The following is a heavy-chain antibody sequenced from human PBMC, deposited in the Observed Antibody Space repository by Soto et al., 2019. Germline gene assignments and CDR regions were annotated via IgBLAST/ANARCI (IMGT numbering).Heavy chain of an antibody. CDR2: IKEDGSEK. Sequence: DVQLVESGGGLVQPGGSLRLSCAASGIPFINYWMTWVRQVPGKGLEWVANIKEDGSEKYFVDSVKGRFTISRDNARNSLYLQMNSLRAEDTAVYYCACDGGEYSYGYYFDYWGQGALVSVSS. J-gene: IGHJ4*02. CDR3: ACDGGEYSYGYYFDY. V-gene: IGHV3-7*05. D-gene: IGHD5-18*01. CDR1: GIPFINYW.